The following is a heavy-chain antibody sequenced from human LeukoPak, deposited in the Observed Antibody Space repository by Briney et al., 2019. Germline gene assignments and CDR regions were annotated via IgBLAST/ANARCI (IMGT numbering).Heavy chain of an antibody. CDR2: ISSSGNTV. V-gene: IGHV3-48*03. Sequence: GGSLRLSCVASGFTFSNSEMNWVRQAPGKGLEWVSYISSSGNTVYYADSMKGRFTISRDNAKNSLYLQMNSLRPEDTAVYYCASGIVVVPAAIGNYYYYMDVWGKGTTVTISS. CDR3: ASGIVVVPAAIGNYYYYMDV. J-gene: IGHJ6*03. CDR1: GFTFSNSE. D-gene: IGHD2-2*01.